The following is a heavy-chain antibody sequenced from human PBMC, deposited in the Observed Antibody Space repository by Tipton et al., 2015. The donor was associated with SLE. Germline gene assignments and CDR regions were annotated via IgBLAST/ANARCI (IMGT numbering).Heavy chain of an antibody. CDR2: IYSNGDT. CDR1: GFTVSSNY. CDR3: ARSLIAAAGIGAFDI. D-gene: IGHD6-13*01. J-gene: IGHJ3*02. Sequence: SLRLSCAASGFTVSSNYMGWVRQAPGKGLEWVSIIYSNGDTYYADSVRGRFTISRHNAKNTLYLQMNSLRVEDTAIYYCARSLIAAAGIGAFDIWGQGTMVTVSS. V-gene: IGHV3-53*01.